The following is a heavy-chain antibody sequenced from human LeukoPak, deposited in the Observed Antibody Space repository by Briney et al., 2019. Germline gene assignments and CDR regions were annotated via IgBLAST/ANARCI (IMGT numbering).Heavy chain of an antibody. D-gene: IGHD5-18*01. CDR2: INHSGST. Sequence: PSETLSLTCAVYGGSFSGYYWSWIRQPPGRGLEWIGEINHSGSTNYNPSLKSRVTISVDTSKKQFSLKLSSVTAADTAVYYCARPYSYGPRGGFDPWGQGTLVTVSS. V-gene: IGHV4-34*01. CDR1: GGSFSGYY. CDR3: ARPYSYGPRGGFDP. J-gene: IGHJ5*02.